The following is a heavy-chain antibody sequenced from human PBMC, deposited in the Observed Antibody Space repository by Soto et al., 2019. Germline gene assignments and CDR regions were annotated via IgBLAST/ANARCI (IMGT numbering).Heavy chain of an antibody. D-gene: IGHD5-18*01. CDR1: GFTFSSYA. CDR3: ARGLEYSYGPLEPDAFDI. J-gene: IGHJ3*02. V-gene: IGHV3-64*02. Sequence: EVQLVESGEGLVQPGGSLRLSCAASGFTFSSYAMHWVRQAPGKGLEYVSAISSNGGSTYYADSVKGRFTISRDNSKNTLYLQMGSLRAEDMAVYYCARGLEYSYGPLEPDAFDIWGQGTMVTVSS. CDR2: ISSNGGST.